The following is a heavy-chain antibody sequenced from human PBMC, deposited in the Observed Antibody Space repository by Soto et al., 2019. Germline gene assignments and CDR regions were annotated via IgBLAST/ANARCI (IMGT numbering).Heavy chain of an antibody. CDR1: GFTFSSYA. CDR2: ISGSGGST. Sequence: LRLSCAASGFTFSSYAMSWVRQAPGKGLEWVSAISGSGGSTYYADSVKGRFTISRDNSKNTPYLQMNSLRAEDTAVYYCATNRNSYGNYWGQGTLVTVSS. D-gene: IGHD5-18*01. V-gene: IGHV3-23*01. J-gene: IGHJ4*02. CDR3: ATNRNSYGNY.